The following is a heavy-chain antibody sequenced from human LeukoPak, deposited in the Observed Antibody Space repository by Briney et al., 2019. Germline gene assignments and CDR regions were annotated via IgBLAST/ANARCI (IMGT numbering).Heavy chain of an antibody. CDR1: GGSISSYY. Sequence: KPSETLPLTCTVSGGSISSYYWSWIRQPPGKGLEWIGYIYYSGSTNYNPSLKSRVTISVDTSKNQLSLKLSSVTAADTAVYYCARYPTAFDIWGQGTMVTVSS. J-gene: IGHJ3*02. V-gene: IGHV4-59*01. CDR3: ARYPTAFDI. CDR2: IYYSGST.